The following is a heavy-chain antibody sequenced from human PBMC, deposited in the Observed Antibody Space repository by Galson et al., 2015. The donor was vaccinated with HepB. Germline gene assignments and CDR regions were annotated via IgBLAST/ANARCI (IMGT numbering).Heavy chain of an antibody. J-gene: IGHJ6*02. CDR1: GYTFTSYG. Sequence: QSGAEVKKPGASVKVSCKASGYTFTSYGISWVRQAPGQGLEWMGWISAYNGNTNYAQKLQGRVTMTTDTSTSTAYMELRSLRSDDTAVYYCARDSCSGGSCYWRYYYYYYGMDVWGQGTTVTVSS. CDR2: ISAYNGNT. V-gene: IGHV1-18*01. D-gene: IGHD2-15*01. CDR3: ARDSCSGGSCYWRYYYYYYGMDV.